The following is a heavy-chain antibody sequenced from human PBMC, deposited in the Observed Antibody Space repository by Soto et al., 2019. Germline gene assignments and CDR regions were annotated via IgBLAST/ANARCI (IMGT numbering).Heavy chain of an antibody. J-gene: IGHJ4*02. CDR3: ASSYDILTGPKPYYFDY. CDR2: IIPIFGTA. V-gene: IGHV1-69*01. Sequence: QVQLVQSGAEVKKPGSSVKVSCKASGGTFSSYAISWVRQAPGQGLEWMGGIIPIFGTANYAQKFQGRVTITAYESTRTAYMELSSLRSEDTAVYYCASSYDILTGPKPYYFDYWGQGTLVTVSS. CDR1: GGTFSSYA. D-gene: IGHD3-9*01.